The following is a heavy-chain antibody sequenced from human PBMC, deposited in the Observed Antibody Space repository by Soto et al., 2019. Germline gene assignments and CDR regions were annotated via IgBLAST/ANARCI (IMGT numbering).Heavy chain of an antibody. J-gene: IGHJ4*02. CDR1: GGTFSSYT. V-gene: IGHV1-69*08. Sequence: QVQLVQSGAEVKKPGSSVKVSCKASGGTFSSYTISWVRQAPGQGLEWMGRIIPILGIANYAQKFQGRVTITADKSTSTADMELSSLRSEDTAVYYCARDGTVVVPAAGLDYWGQGTLVTVSS. CDR2: IIPILGIA. D-gene: IGHD2-2*01. CDR3: ARDGTVVVPAAGLDY.